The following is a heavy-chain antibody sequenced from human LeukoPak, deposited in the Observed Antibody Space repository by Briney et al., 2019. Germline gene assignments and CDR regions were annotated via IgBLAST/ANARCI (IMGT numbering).Heavy chain of an antibody. D-gene: IGHD2-15*01. J-gene: IGHJ2*01. CDR3: ARGYCSGGSCHSGRWYFDL. CDR1: GGSISSYF. Sequence: SETLSLTCTVSGGSISSYFWSWIRQPPGKGLEWIGYIYYSGSTDYTPSLKNRLTISVDTSKNQFSLKLSSVTAADTAVYYCARGYCSGGSCHSGRWYFDLWGRGTLVTVSS. CDR2: IYYSGST. V-gene: IGHV4-59*01.